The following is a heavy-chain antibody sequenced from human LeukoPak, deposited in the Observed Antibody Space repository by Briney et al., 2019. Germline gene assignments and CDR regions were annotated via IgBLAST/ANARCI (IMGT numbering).Heavy chain of an antibody. CDR3: ARANYDFWSGYWHDAFDI. V-gene: IGHV4-38-2*01. CDR2: IYHSGST. D-gene: IGHD3-3*01. J-gene: IGHJ3*02. CDR1: GYSISSGYY. Sequence: PSETLSLTXAVSGYSISSGYYWGWIRQPPGKGLEWIGSIYHSGSTYYNPSLKSRVTISVDTSKNQFSLKLSSVTAADTAVYYCARANYDFWSGYWHDAFDIWGQGTMVTVSS.